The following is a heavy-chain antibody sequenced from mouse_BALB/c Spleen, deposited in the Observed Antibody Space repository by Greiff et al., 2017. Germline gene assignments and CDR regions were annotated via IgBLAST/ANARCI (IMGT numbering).Heavy chain of an antibody. CDR3: ARVGYYDYDGDD. D-gene: IGHD2-4*01. J-gene: IGHJ2*01. Sequence: EVKLMESGPGLVKPSQSLSLTCSVTGYSITSGYYWYWIRQFPGNQLEWMGYISYDGSNNYNPSLKNRISITRDTSKNQFFLKLNSVTTEDTATYYCARVGYYDYDGDDWGQGTTLTVSS. CDR2: ISYDGSN. CDR1: GYSITSGYY. V-gene: IGHV3-6*02.